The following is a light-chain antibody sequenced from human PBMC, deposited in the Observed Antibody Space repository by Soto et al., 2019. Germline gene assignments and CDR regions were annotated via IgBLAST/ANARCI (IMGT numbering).Light chain of an antibody. J-gene: IGKJ4*01. CDR1: QTISTY. V-gene: IGKV1-39*01. CDR2: DAS. CDR3: QQSHGIPYT. Sequence: DIQMTQSPSSLSASVGDRVTLTCRASQTISTYLAWYQQKPGKAPKLLIYDASTLPTGVPSRFSGSGSGTDFTLTISSLQPEDFATYFCQQSHGIPYTFGEGTKVEIK.